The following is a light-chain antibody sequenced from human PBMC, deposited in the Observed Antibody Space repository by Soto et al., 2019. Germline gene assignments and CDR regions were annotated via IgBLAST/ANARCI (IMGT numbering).Light chain of an antibody. J-gene: IGLJ1*01. CDR1: SNTIGGYNV. CDR3: CSYVGATTYG. Sequence: QCALTQPASVSGSTGQSITISCTGTSNTIGGYNVVSWYQQHPGTAPKVIIYEGIKRPSGVSNRFSGSISGSTASLTISGLQAEDEADYYCCSYVGATTYGFGTGTKVTVL. CDR2: EGI. V-gene: IGLV2-23*01.